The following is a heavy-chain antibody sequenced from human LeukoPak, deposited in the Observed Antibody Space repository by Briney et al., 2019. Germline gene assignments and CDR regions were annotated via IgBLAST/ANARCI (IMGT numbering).Heavy chain of an antibody. CDR1: GGTFSCYA. CDR2: IIPIFGTA. V-gene: IGHV1-69*13. Sequence: GASVKVSCKASGGTFSCYAISWVRQAPGQGLEWMGGIIPIFGTANYAQKFQGRVTITADESTSTAYMELSSLRSEDTAVYYCAREVPDQLLYLDPNEGYMDVWDKGTTVTVSS. CDR3: AREVPDQLLYLDPNEGYMDV. D-gene: IGHD2-2*02. J-gene: IGHJ6*03.